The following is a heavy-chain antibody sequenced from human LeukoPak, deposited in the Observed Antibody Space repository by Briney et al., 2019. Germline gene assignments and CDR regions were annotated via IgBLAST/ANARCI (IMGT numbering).Heavy chain of an antibody. V-gene: IGHV1-8*01. CDR3: ARINSGSYYYYYYGMDV. J-gene: IGHJ6*02. Sequence: ASVKVSCKASGYTFTSYDINWVRQATGHGFEWMGWMNPNSGNTGYAQKFQGRVTMTRNTSISTAYMELSSLRSEDTAVYYCARINSGSYYYYYYGMDVWGQGTTVTVSS. D-gene: IGHD1-26*01. CDR2: MNPNSGNT. CDR1: GYTFTSYD.